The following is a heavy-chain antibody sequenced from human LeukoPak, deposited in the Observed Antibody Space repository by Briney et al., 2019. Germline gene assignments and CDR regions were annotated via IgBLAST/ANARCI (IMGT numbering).Heavy chain of an antibody. V-gene: IGHV3-30-3*01. CDR3: ARAVLTKYQLLLRKYYFDY. CDR1: GFTFSSYA. J-gene: IGHJ4*02. CDR2: ISYDGSNK. Sequence: PGGSLRLSCAASGFTFSSYAMHWVRQAPGKGLEWVAVISYDGSNKYYADSVKGRFTISRDNAKNSLYLQMNSLRAEDTAVYYCARAVLTKYQLLLRKYYFDYWGQGTLVTVSS. D-gene: IGHD2-2*01.